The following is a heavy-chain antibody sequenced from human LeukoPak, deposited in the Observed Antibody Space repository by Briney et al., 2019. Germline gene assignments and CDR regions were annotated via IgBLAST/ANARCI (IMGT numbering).Heavy chain of an antibody. CDR2: ISGSGGST. D-gene: IGHD3-3*01. CDR3: ADDRSQFWSGYPFDY. Sequence: GGSLRLSCAASGFTFSSYAMSWVRQAPGKGLEWVSAISGSGGSTYYADSVKGRFTISRDNSKNILYLQMNSLRAEDTAVYYCADDRSQFWSGYPFDYWGQGTLVTVSS. V-gene: IGHV3-23*01. J-gene: IGHJ4*02. CDR1: GFTFSSYA.